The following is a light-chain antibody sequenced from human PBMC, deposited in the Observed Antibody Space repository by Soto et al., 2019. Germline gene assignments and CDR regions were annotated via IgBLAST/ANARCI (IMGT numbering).Light chain of an antibody. J-gene: IGKJ5*01. CDR1: QSILYSSNNKNS. Sequence: DIVMTQSPESLAVSLGERATINCKSSQSILYSSNNKNSLAWYQQKPGQPPKLLIYSASTRESGVPDRFSGSGSGTDFTLTTNGLQAEGVAVYFCHHDFGIPFTFGQGTRLEIK. CDR2: SAS. CDR3: HHDFGIPFT. V-gene: IGKV4-1*01.